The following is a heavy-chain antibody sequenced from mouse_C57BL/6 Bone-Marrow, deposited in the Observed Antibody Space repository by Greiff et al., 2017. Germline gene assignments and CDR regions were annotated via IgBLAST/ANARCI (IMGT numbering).Heavy chain of an antibody. V-gene: IGHV1-50*01. Sequence: QVQLKQSGAELVKPGASVKLSCKASGYTFTSYWMQWVKQRPGQGLEWIGEVDPSDSYTNYNQKFKGKATLTVDTSSSTAYMQLSSLTSEDSAFYYCAMRDYWGQGTTLTVSS. CDR3: AMRDY. J-gene: IGHJ2*01. CDR2: VDPSDSYT. CDR1: GYTFTSYW.